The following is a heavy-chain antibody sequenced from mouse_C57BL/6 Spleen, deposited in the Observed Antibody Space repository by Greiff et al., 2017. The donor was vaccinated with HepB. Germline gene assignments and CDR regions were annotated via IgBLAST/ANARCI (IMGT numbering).Heavy chain of an antibody. CDR1: GYTFTSYW. CDR2: IDPSDSYT. Sequence: VQLQQPGAELVRPGTSVKLSCKASGYTFTSYWMHWVKQRPGQGLEWIGVIDPSDSYTNYNQKFKGKATLTVDTSSSTAYMQRSSLTSEDSAVYYCARSTYGSSSSDYWGQGTTLTVSS. V-gene: IGHV1-59*01. D-gene: IGHD1-1*01. CDR3: ARSTYGSSSSDY. J-gene: IGHJ2*01.